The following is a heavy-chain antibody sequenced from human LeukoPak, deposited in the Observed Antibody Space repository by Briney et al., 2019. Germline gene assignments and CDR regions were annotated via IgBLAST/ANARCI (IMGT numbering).Heavy chain of an antibody. CDR3: AKDISAAGTLWYFDL. V-gene: IGHV3-9*03. J-gene: IGHJ2*01. Sequence: PGRSLRLSCAASGLTFDDYAMHWVRQAPGKGLEWVSGISWNSGSIGYADSVKGRFTISRDNAKNSLYLQMNSLRAEDMALYYCAKDISAAGTLWYFDLWGRGTLVTVSS. CDR2: ISWNSGSI. D-gene: IGHD6-13*01. CDR1: GLTFDDYA.